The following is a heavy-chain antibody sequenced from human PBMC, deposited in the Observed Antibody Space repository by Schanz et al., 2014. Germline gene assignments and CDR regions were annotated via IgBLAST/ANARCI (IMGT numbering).Heavy chain of an antibody. J-gene: IGHJ4*02. CDR3: AREDCSATSCYFRY. D-gene: IGHD2-21*01. V-gene: IGHV3-30*09. Sequence: QVELVESGGGVVQPGRSLRLSCAASGFTFSRHAMHWVRQAAGKGLEWVAAITYDGSNKYYAESVKGRFAISRDNSNNTVYLQMNTLRAEDTAVYYCAREDCSATSCYFRYWGQGTLVTVSS. CDR2: ITYDGSNK. CDR1: GFTFSRHA.